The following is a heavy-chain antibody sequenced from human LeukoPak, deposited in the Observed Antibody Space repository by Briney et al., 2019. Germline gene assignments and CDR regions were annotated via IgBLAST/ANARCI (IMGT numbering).Heavy chain of an antibody. J-gene: IGHJ4*02. Sequence: GGSLRLSCAASGFTFTNYAMNWVRQAPGKGLEWVSAISGSGGSSSYADSVRGRFTISRDNSNNMLYLQMSSLRAEDTAVSYCAKPLRDAGSFNYPYFDFWGQGTLVTVSS. D-gene: IGHD5-24*01. CDR1: GFTFTNYA. CDR2: ISGSGGSS. V-gene: IGHV3-23*01. CDR3: AKPLRDAGSFNYPYFDF.